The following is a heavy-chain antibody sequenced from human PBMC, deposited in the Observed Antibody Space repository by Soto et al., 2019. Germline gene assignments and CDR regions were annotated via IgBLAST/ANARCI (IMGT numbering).Heavy chain of an antibody. CDR3: ASGYSSSHRSHYYYGMDV. CDR2: TYYRSKWYN. J-gene: IGHJ6*02. V-gene: IGHV6-1*01. Sequence: SQTLSLTCATSGDSVSSNSAAWNWIRQSPSRGLEWLGRTYYRSKWYNDYAVSVKSRITINPDTSKNQFSLQLNSVTPEDTAVYYCASGYSSSHRSHYYYGMDVWGQGTTVTVSS. CDR1: GDSVSSNSAA. D-gene: IGHD6-6*01.